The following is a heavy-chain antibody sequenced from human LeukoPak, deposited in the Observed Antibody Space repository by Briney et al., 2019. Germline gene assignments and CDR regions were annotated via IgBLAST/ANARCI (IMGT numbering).Heavy chain of an antibody. CDR3: AKGVRGPRAVAFSFDWFDP. Sequence: PGGSLRLSCAASGFTFDDYAMHWVRQAPGKGLEWVSGISWNSGSIGYADSVKGRFTISRDNAKNSLYLQMNSLRAEDTALYYCAKGVRGPRAVAFSFDWFDPWGQGTLVTVSS. J-gene: IGHJ5*02. V-gene: IGHV3-9*01. CDR2: ISWNSGSI. CDR1: GFTFDDYA. D-gene: IGHD3-10*01.